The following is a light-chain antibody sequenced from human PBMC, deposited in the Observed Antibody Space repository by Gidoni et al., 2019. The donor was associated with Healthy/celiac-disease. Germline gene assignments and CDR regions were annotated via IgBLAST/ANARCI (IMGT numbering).Light chain of an antibody. Sequence: DIQMTQSPSSLSAAVGDRVTITCQASQDIRNYLNWYQQKPGKAPKHLIYDAYNLETGVPSRFRGSGSGTDFTFTISSLQPEDNATYYCQQYDNLPLTFGGGTKVEIK. CDR3: QQYDNLPLT. CDR2: DAY. J-gene: IGKJ4*01. CDR1: QDIRNY. V-gene: IGKV1-33*01.